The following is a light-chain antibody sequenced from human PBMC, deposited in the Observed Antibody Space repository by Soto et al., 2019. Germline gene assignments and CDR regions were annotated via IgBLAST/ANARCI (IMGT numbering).Light chain of an antibody. V-gene: IGLV2-8*01. CDR1: SSDVGGYKY. Sequence: VLAQPPSASGSPGQSVTISCTGTSSDVGGYKYVSWYQQYPGKAPKLMIYAVNKRPSGVPDRFSGSKSGNTASLTVSGLQAEDEADYYCSSYAGSNNYVFGTGTKVTVL. CDR3: SSYAGSNNYV. CDR2: AVN. J-gene: IGLJ1*01.